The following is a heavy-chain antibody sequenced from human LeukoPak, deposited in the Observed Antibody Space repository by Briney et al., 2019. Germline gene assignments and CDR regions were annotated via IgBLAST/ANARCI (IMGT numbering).Heavy chain of an antibody. CDR2: IKQDGSEK. Sequence: PGGSLRPSCAASGFTFSSYWLSWVRQAPGKGLEWVANIKQDGSEKYYVDSVKGRFTISRDNAKNSLYLQMNSLRAEDTAVYYCARDSTRSAAKGFGAYYYYGMDVWGKGTTVTVSS. V-gene: IGHV3-7*03. D-gene: IGHD2-2*01. CDR3: ARDSTRSAAKGFGAYYYYGMDV. CDR1: GFTFSSYW. J-gene: IGHJ6*04.